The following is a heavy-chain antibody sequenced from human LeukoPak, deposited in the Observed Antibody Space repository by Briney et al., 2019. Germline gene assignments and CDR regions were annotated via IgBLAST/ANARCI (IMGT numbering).Heavy chain of an antibody. CDR3: ARSEVNSSGYWVILY. CDR2: INHSGDA. V-gene: IGHV4-34*01. J-gene: IGHJ4*02. CDR1: GGSLSGFH. Sequence: SETLSLTCDVDGGSLSGFHWSWIRQSPRKRLEWIGEINHSGDANYNPSLTTRVDISLDMSKNQFSQKMNSVTAADTAVYYCARSEVNSSGYWVILYWGQGTLVTVSS. D-gene: IGHD3-22*01.